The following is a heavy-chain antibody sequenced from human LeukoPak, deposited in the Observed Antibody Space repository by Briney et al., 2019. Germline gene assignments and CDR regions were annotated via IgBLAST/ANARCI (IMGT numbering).Heavy chain of an antibody. CDR2: ISSSSSYI. J-gene: IGHJ4*02. CDR1: GFTFSSYS. CDR3: AKGSGFGELLF. Sequence: GGSLRLSCAASGFTFSSYSMNWVRQAPGKGLEWVSSISSSSSYIYYADSVKGRFTISRDNAKNSLYLQMNSLRAEDTALYYCAKGSGFGELLFWGQGTLVTVSS. V-gene: IGHV3-21*04. D-gene: IGHD3-10*01.